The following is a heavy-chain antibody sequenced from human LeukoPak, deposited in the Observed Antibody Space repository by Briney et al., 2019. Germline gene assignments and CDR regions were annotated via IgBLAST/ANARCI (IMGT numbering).Heavy chain of an antibody. J-gene: IGHJ4*02. Sequence: ASVKVSCKASGYTFTSYGISWVRQAPGQGLEWMGWVSAYNGNTNYAQKPQGRVTMTTDTSTSTAYTELRSLRSDDTAVYYCARYDGYNHNCFDYWGQGTLVTVSS. D-gene: IGHD5-24*01. V-gene: IGHV1-18*01. CDR1: GYTFTSYG. CDR3: ARYDGYNHNCFDY. CDR2: VSAYNGNT.